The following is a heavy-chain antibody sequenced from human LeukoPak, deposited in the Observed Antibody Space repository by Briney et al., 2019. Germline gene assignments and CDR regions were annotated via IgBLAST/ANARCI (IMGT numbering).Heavy chain of an antibody. D-gene: IGHD6-19*01. Sequence: PGGSLRLSRAASGFSFSSYSMNWVREAPGKGLEWVSSISSSSSYIYYADSVKGRFTISRDNAKNSLYLQMNSLRAEDTAVYYCARDQPSGWPALYFDYWGQGTLVTVSS. CDR1: GFSFSSYS. V-gene: IGHV3-21*01. CDR3: ARDQPSGWPALYFDY. J-gene: IGHJ4*02. CDR2: ISSSSSYI.